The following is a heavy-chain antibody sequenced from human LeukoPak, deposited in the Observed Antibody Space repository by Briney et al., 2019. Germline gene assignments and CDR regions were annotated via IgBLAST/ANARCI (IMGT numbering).Heavy chain of an antibody. CDR3: ARGGRGLRLGELSHFDY. J-gene: IGHJ4*02. D-gene: IGHD3-16*02. CDR2: INHSIST. CDR1: GGSISNYY. Sequence: PSETLSLTCTVSGGSISNYYWSWIRQPPGPGLEWIGGINHSISTNYNPSLKRRVTISVDTSKNQFSLKLSSVTAADTAVYYCARGGRGLRLGELSHFDYWGQGTLVTVSS. V-gene: IGHV4-34*01.